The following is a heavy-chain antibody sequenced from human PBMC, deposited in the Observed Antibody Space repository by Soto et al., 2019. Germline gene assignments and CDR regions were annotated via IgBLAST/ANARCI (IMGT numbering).Heavy chain of an antibody. CDR3: ARSSGGNFGIIIEGSNWFDP. J-gene: IGHJ5*02. CDR2: IIPIFGTA. D-gene: IGHD3-3*01. Sequence: ASVKVSCKASGGTFSSYAISWVRQAPGQGLEWMGGIIPIFGTANYAQKFQGRVTITADKSTSTAYMELSSLRSDDTAIYYCARSSGGNFGIIIEGSNWFDPWGQGTLVTVSS. V-gene: IGHV1-69*06. CDR1: GGTFSSYA.